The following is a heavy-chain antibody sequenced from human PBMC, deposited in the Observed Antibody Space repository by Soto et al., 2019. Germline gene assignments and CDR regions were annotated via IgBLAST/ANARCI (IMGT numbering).Heavy chain of an antibody. V-gene: IGHV4-4*07. D-gene: IGHD2-2*01. J-gene: IGHJ4*02. CDR3: ARESRVVVVPAEFDY. CDR1: GGSISSYY. CDR2: IYTSGST. Sequence: QVQLQESGPGLVKPSETLSLTCTVSGGSISSYYWSWIRQPAGKGLEWIGRIYTSGSTNYNPSLKSRVTMSVDTSKNQFSLKLSSVTAADTAVYYCARESRVVVVPAEFDYWGQGTLVTVSS.